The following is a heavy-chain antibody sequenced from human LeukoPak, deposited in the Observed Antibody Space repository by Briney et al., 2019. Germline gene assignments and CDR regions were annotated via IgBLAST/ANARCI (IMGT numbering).Heavy chain of an antibody. CDR3: ARGETGYFDY. D-gene: IGHD3-10*01. V-gene: IGHV1-8*01. J-gene: IGHJ4*02. CDR2: MNPNSGNT. CDR1: GYTFTSLD. Sequence: ASVKVSCKASGYTFTSLDINWVRQATGQGLEWVGWMNPNSGNTGCAQKFQGRVTMTRDTSTRTAYMELSSLRSEDTPVYYCARGETGYFDYWGQGTLVTVSS.